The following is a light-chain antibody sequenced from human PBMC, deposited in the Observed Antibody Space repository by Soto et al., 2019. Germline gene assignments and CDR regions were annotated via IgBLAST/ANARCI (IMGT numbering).Light chain of an antibody. CDR1: QSIGKH. CDR3: EQDQLHWT. CDR2: HAS. Sequence: SSLSVAIGERLTITLRASQSIGKHLNWFQQKSGKAPKLLIYHASTLESGVPSRFSGSGSGTKFTLSICCLQADDISPYNSEQDQLHWTFGEGAKV. V-gene: IGKV1-13*02. J-gene: IGKJ1*01.